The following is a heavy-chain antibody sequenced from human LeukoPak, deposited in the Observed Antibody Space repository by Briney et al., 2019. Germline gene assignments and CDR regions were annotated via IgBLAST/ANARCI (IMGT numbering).Heavy chain of an antibody. V-gene: IGHV3-15*01. J-gene: IGHJ4*02. D-gene: IGHD2/OR15-2a*01. Sequence: PGGSLRLSCAGSGFTFSNTWMCWVRQAPGKGLEWVGRIKKRSDGGATDYAAPVKGRFTISRDDSENTLYLQMNSLKTEDTAVYYCARVWLAGDSTEYRHFDYWGQGILVTVSS. CDR3: ARVWLAGDSTEYRHFDY. CDR2: IKKRSDGGAT. CDR1: GFTFSNTW.